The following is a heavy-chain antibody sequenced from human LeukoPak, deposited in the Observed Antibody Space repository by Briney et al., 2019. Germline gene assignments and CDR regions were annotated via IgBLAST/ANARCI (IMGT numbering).Heavy chain of an antibody. CDR2: IYYSGST. V-gene: IGHV4-30-4*08. CDR1: GGSISSGDYY. J-gene: IGHJ5*02. CDR3: ARVVPGPVPAAIRGWFDP. D-gene: IGHD2-2*02. Sequence: SQTLSLTRTVSGGSISSGDYYWRWIRQPPGKGLEWIGYIYYSGSTYYNPSLKSRVTISVDTSKNQFSLKLSSVTAADTAVYYCARVVPGPVPAAIRGWFDPWGQGTLVTVSS.